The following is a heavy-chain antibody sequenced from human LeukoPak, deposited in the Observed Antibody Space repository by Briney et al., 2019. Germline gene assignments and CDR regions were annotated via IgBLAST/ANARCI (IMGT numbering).Heavy chain of an antibody. CDR3: ARGPYSSNWYVDY. CDR2: ISRTGNSI. D-gene: IGHD6-13*01. CDR1: GXTHSSYE. Sequence: PGGSLRLSCAASGXTHSSYEMNWVRLAPGKGLEWISYISRTGNSIYYADCVKGRFTISRDSAKNSLYLQMHSLRAEDTAVYYCARGPYSSNWYVDYWGQGTLVTVAS. J-gene: IGHJ4*02. V-gene: IGHV3-48*03.